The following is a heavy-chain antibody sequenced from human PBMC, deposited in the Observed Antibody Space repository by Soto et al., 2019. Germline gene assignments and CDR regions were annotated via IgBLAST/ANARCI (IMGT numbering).Heavy chain of an antibody. J-gene: IGHJ4*02. CDR2: IFHGGTT. CDR3: ARHADSSSYYYPFDY. V-gene: IGHV4-38-2*01. D-gene: IGHD3-22*01. Sequence: SETLSLTCFVSRYSISSGYYWGWIRQPPGKGLEWIGSIFHGGTTYYNPSLKSRLTVSVDTSKNQFSLTLSSVTAADTAVYYCARHADSSSYYYPFDYWGQGSLVTVSS. CDR1: RYSISSGYY.